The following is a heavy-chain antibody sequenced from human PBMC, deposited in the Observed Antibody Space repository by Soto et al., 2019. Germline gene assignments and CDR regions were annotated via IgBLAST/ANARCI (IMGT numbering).Heavy chain of an antibody. CDR3: ARYAVCARFSNYYYGMDV. D-gene: IGHD2-8*01. J-gene: IGHJ6*02. Sequence: VASVKVSCKASGGTFSSYAISWVRQAPGQGLEWMGGIIPIFGTANYAQKFQGRVTITADESTSTAYMELSSLRSEDTAVYYCARYAVCARFSNYYYGMDVWGQGTTVTVSS. V-gene: IGHV1-69*13. CDR2: IIPIFGTA. CDR1: GGTFSSYA.